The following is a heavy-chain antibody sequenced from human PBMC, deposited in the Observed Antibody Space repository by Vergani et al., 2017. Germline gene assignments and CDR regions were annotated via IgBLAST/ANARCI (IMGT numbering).Heavy chain of an antibody. CDR2: IWYDGSNK. Sequence: QVQLVESGGGVVQPGRSLRLSCAASGFTFSSYGMHWVRQAPGKGLEWVAVIWYDGSNKYYADSVKGRFTISRDNSKNTLYLQMNSLRAEETAVYYCARAPDYGDLYYYYGMDVWGQGTTVTVSS. V-gene: IGHV3-33*01. J-gene: IGHJ6*02. CDR1: GFTFSSYG. D-gene: IGHD4-17*01. CDR3: ARAPDYGDLYYYYGMDV.